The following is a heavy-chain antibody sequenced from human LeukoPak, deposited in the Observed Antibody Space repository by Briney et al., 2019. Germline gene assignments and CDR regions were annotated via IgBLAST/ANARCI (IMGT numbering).Heavy chain of an antibody. CDR1: SGFFSGYY. Sequence: SETLSLTCVVYSGFFSGYYWTWFRQPPGKGLEWVGEFNHSWGAKYNPSLKSRATISVDTPKNHLSLSLNSVTAADTAVYYCAASLWFGIYPDYWGQGSLVTVSS. J-gene: IGHJ4*02. D-gene: IGHD3-10*01. V-gene: IGHV4-34*01. CDR3: AASLWFGIYPDY. CDR2: FNHSWGA.